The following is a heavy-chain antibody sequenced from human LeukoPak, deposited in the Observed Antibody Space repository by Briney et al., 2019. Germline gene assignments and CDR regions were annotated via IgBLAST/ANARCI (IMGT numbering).Heavy chain of an antibody. J-gene: IGHJ4*02. CDR2: ISSSGSTI. Sequence: GGSLRLSCAASGFTFSSYEMNWVRQAPGKGLEWVSYISSSGSTIYYADSVKGRFTISRDNAKNSLYLQMNSLRAEDTAVYYCARDPDSSSFDYWGQGALVTVSS. V-gene: IGHV3-48*03. D-gene: IGHD6-13*01. CDR3: ARDPDSSSFDY. CDR1: GFTFSSYE.